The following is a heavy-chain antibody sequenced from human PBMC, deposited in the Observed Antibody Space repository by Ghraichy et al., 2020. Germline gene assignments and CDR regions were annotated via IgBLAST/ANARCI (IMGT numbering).Heavy chain of an antibody. Sequence: LSLTCVASGFTFSSYEMNWVRQALGKGLEWVSYISSSGSPTYYADSVKGRFTISRDNAKNSLYLQMNSLRIEDTAVYYCARRKAGTSDYWGQGTLVTVSS. CDR2: ISSSGSPT. CDR3: ARRKAGTSDY. V-gene: IGHV3-48*03. J-gene: IGHJ4*02. CDR1: GFTFSSYE. D-gene: IGHD6-13*01.